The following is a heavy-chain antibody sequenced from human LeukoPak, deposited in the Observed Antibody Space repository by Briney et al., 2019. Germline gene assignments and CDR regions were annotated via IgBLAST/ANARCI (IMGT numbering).Heavy chain of an antibody. V-gene: IGHV3-23*01. J-gene: IGHJ4*02. Sequence: GGSLRVSCAASEFTLRTYAMSWIRQAPGKGLEWVSVISGSGDSTFYADSVKGRFTISRDNAKNSLYLQMNSLRAEDTAVYYCARAPHDYGDSYYFDYWGQGTLVTVSS. CDR2: ISGSGDST. CDR1: EFTLRTYA. CDR3: ARAPHDYGDSYYFDY. D-gene: IGHD4-17*01.